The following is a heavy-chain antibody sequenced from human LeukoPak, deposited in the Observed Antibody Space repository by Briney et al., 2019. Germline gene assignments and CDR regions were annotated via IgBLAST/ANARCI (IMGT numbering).Heavy chain of an antibody. CDR3: ARDFLAPTFHAFQSFDF. J-gene: IGHJ3*01. CDR1: GFTFNRYS. D-gene: IGHD2/OR15-2a*01. CDR2: ISSSSSTI. V-gene: IGHV3-48*01. Sequence: PGGSLRLSCAASGFTFNRYSMNWVRQAPGKGLEWVSYISSSSSTIYYADSVKGRFTISRDNAKNSLYLQMNSLRAEDTAVYYCARDFLAPTFHAFQSFDFWGQGTMVSVSS.